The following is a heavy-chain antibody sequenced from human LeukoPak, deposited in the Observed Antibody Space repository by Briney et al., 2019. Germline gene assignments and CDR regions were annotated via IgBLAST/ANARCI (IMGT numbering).Heavy chain of an antibody. J-gene: IGHJ4*02. Sequence: RASVKVSCKASGYTFTSYGISWVRRAPGQGLEWMGWISAYNGNTNYAQKLQGRVTMTTDTSTSTAYMELRSLRSDDTAVYYCARVRWHDSNGYYYSYWGQGTLVTVSS. CDR3: ARVRWHDSNGYYYSY. CDR1: GYTFTSYG. D-gene: IGHD3-22*01. V-gene: IGHV1-18*01. CDR2: ISAYNGNT.